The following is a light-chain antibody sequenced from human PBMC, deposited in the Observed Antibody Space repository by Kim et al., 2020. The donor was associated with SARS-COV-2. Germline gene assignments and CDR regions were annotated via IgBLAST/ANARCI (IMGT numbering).Light chain of an antibody. CDR2: DAS. CDR1: QNNNSC. CDR3: QQRNNWPPT. Sequence: LSPGERATLSCRASQNNNSCYAGYHQKPAGAPSSLLYDASTSGTAIPARFSSSRSETDFTFPISSRVPEDYAVYYCQQRNNWPPTFGGGTKVDIK. J-gene: IGKJ4*01. V-gene: IGKV3-11*01.